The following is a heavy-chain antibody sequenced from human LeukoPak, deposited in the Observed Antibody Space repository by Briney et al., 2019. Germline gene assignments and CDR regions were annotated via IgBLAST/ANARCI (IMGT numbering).Heavy chain of an antibody. Sequence: ASVXXXCKASGYTFTRYYMHWVRQAPGQGLERMGFINPSGGSTSYAQRFQGRVTITRDTSTSTLYMELSSLRSEDTAMYYCTRNADSGLDYWGQGTLVTVSS. CDR1: GYTFTRYY. CDR3: TRNADSGLDY. J-gene: IGHJ4*02. CDR2: INPSGGST. V-gene: IGHV1-46*03. D-gene: IGHD3-10*01.